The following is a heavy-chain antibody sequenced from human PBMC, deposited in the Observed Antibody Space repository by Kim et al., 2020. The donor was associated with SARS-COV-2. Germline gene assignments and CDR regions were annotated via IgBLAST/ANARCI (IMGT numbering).Heavy chain of an antibody. D-gene: IGHD2-2*01. CDR1: GYTFTSYA. CDR2: INAGNGNT. CDR3: ARDGPVVPAAKGPGMDV. Sequence: ASVNVSCKASGYTFTSYAMHWVRQAPGQRLEWMGWINAGNGNTKYSQKFQGRVTITRDTSASTAYMELSSLRSEDTAVYYCARDGPVVPAAKGPGMDVWGQGTTVTVSS. J-gene: IGHJ6*02. V-gene: IGHV1-3*01.